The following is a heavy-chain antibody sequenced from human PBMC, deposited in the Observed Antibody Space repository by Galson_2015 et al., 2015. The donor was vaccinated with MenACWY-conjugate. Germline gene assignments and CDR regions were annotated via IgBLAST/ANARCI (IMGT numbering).Heavy chain of an antibody. CDR2: ISGSGSRT. V-gene: IGHV3-23*01. CDR3: VEGRPRLVP. CDR1: GFTFSDYG. Sequence: SLRLSCAASGFTFSDYGMSWVRQAPGKGPEWVSGISGSGSRTFYADSVKGRFTISRDNSKKALFLQMNSLRAEDTAVYHCVEGRPRLVPWGQGTLVAVSS. J-gene: IGHJ5*02. D-gene: IGHD6-19*01.